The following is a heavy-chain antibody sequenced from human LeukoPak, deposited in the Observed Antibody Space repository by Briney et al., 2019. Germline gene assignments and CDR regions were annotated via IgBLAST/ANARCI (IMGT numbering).Heavy chain of an antibody. J-gene: IGHJ4*02. D-gene: IGHD3-22*01. CDR1: GYSFTSYW. V-gene: IGHV5-51*01. CDR3: ARRAPDYYDSSGYPFDY. CDR2: IYPGDSDT. Sequence: GESLKISCKGSGYSFTSYWIGWVRQMPGKGLEWMGIIYPGDSDTRYSPSFQGQVTISADKSISTTYLQWSSLKASDTAMYYCARRAPDYYDSSGYPFDYCGQGTLVTVSS.